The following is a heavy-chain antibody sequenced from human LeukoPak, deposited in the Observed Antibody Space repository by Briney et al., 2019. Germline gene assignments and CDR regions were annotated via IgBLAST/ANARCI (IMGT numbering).Heavy chain of an antibody. D-gene: IGHD3-22*01. CDR3: ATDSYDSSGYYGE. CDR2: IYYSGST. J-gene: IGHJ4*02. V-gene: IGHV4-31*03. CDR1: GGSISSGGYY. Sequence: SETLSLTCTVSGGSISSGGYYWSWIRQHPGKGLERIGYIYYSGSTYYNPSLKSRVTISVDTSKNQFSLKLSSVTAADTAVYYCATDSYDSSGYYGEWGQGTLVTVSS.